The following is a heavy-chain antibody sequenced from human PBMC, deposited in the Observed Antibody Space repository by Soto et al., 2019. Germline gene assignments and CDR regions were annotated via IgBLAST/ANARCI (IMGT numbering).Heavy chain of an antibody. V-gene: IGHV1-46*01. CDR1: GYTFTSYY. D-gene: IGHD3-9*01. CDR2: VNPSGGST. J-gene: IGHJ4*02. CDR3: ARVRTGPIDY. Sequence: GASVKVSCKASGYTFTSYYIHWVRQAPGQGPEWMGIVNPSGGSTNYAQKFQGRVTMTRDTSTSTVYMYLSSLTSEDTAVYYCARVRTGPIDYWGQGTLVTAPQ.